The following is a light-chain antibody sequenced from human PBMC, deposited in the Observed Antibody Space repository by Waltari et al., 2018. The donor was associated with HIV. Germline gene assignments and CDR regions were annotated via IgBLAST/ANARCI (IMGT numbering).Light chain of an antibody. Sequence: SVLTQPPSASGTPGQRVTISCSGSTSNMGSNDVFWYQHLPGAAPTLLIHRNNPRPSGAPDRFSGSTSGTSASLAISGLRSEDEADYYCVAWDDSLRGVVFGGGTKVAAL. J-gene: IGLJ2*01. CDR1: TSNMGSND. CDR2: RNN. CDR3: VAWDDSLRGVV. V-gene: IGLV1-47*01.